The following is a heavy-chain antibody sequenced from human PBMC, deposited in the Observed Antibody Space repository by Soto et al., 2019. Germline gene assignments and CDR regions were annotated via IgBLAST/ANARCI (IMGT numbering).Heavy chain of an antibody. CDR1: GFTFDDYA. D-gene: IGHD2-8*02. CDR3: AKVGHNAICAGGKSYFDS. CDR2: ITCNGNVK. J-gene: IGHJ4*03. V-gene: IGHV3-9*01. Sequence: EVQMVESGGGFVQPGRSLGLSCAASGFTFDDYAMHWVRRVPGRGLEWVSSITCNGNVKGYADSVKGRFTVSRDNAKNSRYLQMSDRPPEDTALHSCAKVGHNAICAGGKSYFDSWGQGLQVTFTS.